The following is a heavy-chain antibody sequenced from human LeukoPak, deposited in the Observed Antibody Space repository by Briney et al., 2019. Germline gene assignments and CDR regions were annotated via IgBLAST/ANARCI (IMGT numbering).Heavy chain of an antibody. Sequence: GGSLRLSCAASGFIVSSNYMSWVRQAPGKGLECVSIMYSAGSTYYADSGRGRFTISRDSSKNTVSLQMNSLRVEDTAVYYCASGGTGARKYYSDPFHYWGQGTLVTVSS. J-gene: IGHJ4*02. CDR3: ASGGTGARKYYSDPFHY. D-gene: IGHD3-10*01. CDR2: MYSAGST. V-gene: IGHV3-53*01. CDR1: GFIVSSNY.